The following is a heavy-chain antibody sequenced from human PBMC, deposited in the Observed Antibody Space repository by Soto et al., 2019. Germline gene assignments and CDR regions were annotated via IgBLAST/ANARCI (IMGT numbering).Heavy chain of an antibody. CDR3: ARDPKLIWFGELLYHYYYGMDV. D-gene: IGHD3-10*01. Sequence: GGSLRLSCAASGFTFSSYSMNWVRQAPGKGLEWVSYISSSSSTIYYADSVKGRFTISRDNAKNSLYLQMNSLRDEDTAVYYCARDPKLIWFGELLYHYYYGMDVWGQVTTATVSS. V-gene: IGHV3-48*02. J-gene: IGHJ6*02. CDR1: GFTFSSYS. CDR2: ISSSSSTI.